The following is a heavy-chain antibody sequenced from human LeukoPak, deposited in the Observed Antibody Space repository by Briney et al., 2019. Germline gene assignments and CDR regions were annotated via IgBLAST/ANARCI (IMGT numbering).Heavy chain of an antibody. D-gene: IGHD2/OR15-2a*01. V-gene: IGHV4-30-4*01. CDR2: FSYTGST. Sequence: PSETLSLTCTVSGGSISSGEYYWSWIRQPPGEGLEWIGYFSYTGSTYYNPSVKSRVSISVDTSKNQFSLKLTSVTAADTAVYYCARALNGYFYAFDSWGQGTLVTVSS. CDR1: GGSISSGEYY. J-gene: IGHJ4*02. CDR3: ARALNGYFYAFDS.